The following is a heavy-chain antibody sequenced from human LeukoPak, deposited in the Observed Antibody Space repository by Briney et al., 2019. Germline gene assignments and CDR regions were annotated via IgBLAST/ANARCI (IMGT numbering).Heavy chain of an antibody. Sequence: SETLSHICTVPGGSILGGGYYWSWIRQPPGKRLECVGSIYYSGSTFYNPSLKSQVRLSVDTSKNQFSLQLTSVTASDTPLYYCSRRDCSHTASFYWYFDLWGRGTLLTVSS. V-gene: IGHV4-39*07. J-gene: IGHJ2*01. CDR1: GGSILGGGYY. CDR3: SRRDCSHTASFYWYFDL. CDR2: IYYSGST. D-gene: IGHD2-15*01.